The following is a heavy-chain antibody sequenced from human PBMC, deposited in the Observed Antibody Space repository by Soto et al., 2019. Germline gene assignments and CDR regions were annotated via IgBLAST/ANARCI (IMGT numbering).Heavy chain of an antibody. CDR3: ARWSAIVGGAEALDV. D-gene: IGHD1-26*01. V-gene: IGHV1-18*01. J-gene: IGHJ3*01. Sequence: QVQLVQSGAEVKKPGASVRVSCKTSGYTFINYGITWVRQAPGQGLEWMGWLSAYNGDTSSSEKLQDRFTMTTDTSANTVYVGGRSLTSDDTAVYYCARWSAIVGGAEALDVWGQGTMVIVSS. CDR2: LSAYNGDT. CDR1: GYTFINYG.